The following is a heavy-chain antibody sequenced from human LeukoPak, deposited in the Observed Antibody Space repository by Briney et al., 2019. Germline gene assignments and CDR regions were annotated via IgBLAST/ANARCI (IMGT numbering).Heavy chain of an antibody. D-gene: IGHD3-16*01. CDR2: IRYDGSNK. CDR3: ARDVTPLMITFGGVIS. J-gene: IGHJ4*02. CDR1: GFTFSSYG. V-gene: IGHV3-33*08. Sequence: GRSLRLSCAASGFTFSSYGMHWVRQAPGKGLEWVAFIRYDGSNKYYADSVKGRFTISRDNSKNTLYLQMNSLRAEDTAVYYCARDVTPLMITFGGVISWGQGTLVTVSS.